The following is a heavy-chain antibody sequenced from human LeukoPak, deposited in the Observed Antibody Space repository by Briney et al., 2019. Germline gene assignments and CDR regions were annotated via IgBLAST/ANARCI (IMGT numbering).Heavy chain of an antibody. CDR3: GKDRDAFDTLRVDY. D-gene: IGHD3-9*01. J-gene: IGHJ4*02. Sequence: GGSLRLSCTGSGFTFNSYGKHWVRQAPGKGLEWVAAISYDGNYKYYVDSVKGRFTISRDNSKNTLYLQMNSLRTEDTAVFYCGKDRDAFDTLRVDYWGQGTLVTVSS. CDR1: GFTFNSYG. CDR2: ISYDGNYK. V-gene: IGHV3-30*18.